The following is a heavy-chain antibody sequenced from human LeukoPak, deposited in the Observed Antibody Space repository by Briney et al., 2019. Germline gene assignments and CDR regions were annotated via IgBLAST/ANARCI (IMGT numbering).Heavy chain of an antibody. CDR2: IHPRDSDT. D-gene: IGHD6-19*01. CDR3: ARLDCSSDRCGRDDDAFDV. J-gene: IGHJ3*01. CDR1: GYTFSNYW. Sequence: GESLKISCKGSGYTFSNYWIGWVRQMPGKGLESVGIIHPRDSDTRYSPSFEGQVTISADKSISTAYLQWNSLKASDTAMYYCARLDCSSDRCGRDDDAFDVWGQGTMVTVSS. V-gene: IGHV5-51*01.